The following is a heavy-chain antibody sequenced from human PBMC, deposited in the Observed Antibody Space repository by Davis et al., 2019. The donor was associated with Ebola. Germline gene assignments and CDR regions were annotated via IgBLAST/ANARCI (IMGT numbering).Heavy chain of an antibody. J-gene: IGHJ4*02. CDR3: ARRAPGSFFGY. D-gene: IGHD3-3*02. V-gene: IGHV4-39*01. Sequence: SETLSLTCAVSGGSISSSNWWSWVRQPPGKGLEWIGTIYYSGSTYYNPSLKSRVTISVDTSKNQFSLRLSSVTAADTAVYYCARRAPGSFFGYWGQGTLVTVSS. CDR1: GGSISSSNW. CDR2: IYYSGST.